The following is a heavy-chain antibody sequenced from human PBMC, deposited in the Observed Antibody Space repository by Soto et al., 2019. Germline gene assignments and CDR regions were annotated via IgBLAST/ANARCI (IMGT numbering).Heavy chain of an antibody. J-gene: IGHJ6*02. CDR2: IKSKTDGGTT. CDR3: TTGVAVSHYYGMDV. D-gene: IGHD3-16*01. CDR1: GFTFSNAW. V-gene: IGHV3-15*07. Sequence: GGSLRLSCAASGFTFSNAWMNWVRQAPGKGLEWVGRIKSKTDGGTTDYAAPVKGRFTISRDDSKNTLYLQMNSLKTEDTVVYYCTTGVAVSHYYGMDVWGQGTTVTVSS.